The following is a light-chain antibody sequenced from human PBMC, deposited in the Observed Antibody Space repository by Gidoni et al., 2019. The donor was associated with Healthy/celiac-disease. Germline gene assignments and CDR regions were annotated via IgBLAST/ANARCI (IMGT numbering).Light chain of an antibody. CDR2: GAS. CDR1: PSVSSN. Sequence: EIVLTQSPATLSVSPGERATLSCRASPSVSSNLAWYQQKPGQAPRLLIYGASTRATGIPARFSGSGSGTEFTLTISRLQSEDFAVYYCQQYNNWPPSFGGGTKVEIK. CDR3: QQYNNWPPS. J-gene: IGKJ4*01. V-gene: IGKV3-15*01.